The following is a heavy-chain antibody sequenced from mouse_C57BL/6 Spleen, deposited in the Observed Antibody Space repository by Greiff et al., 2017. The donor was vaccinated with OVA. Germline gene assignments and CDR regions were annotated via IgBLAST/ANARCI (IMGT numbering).Heavy chain of an antibody. CDR2: IDPSDSYT. V-gene: IGHV1-59*01. D-gene: IGHD2-4*01. Sequence: QVQLKQPGAELVRPGTSVKLSCKASGYTFTSYWMHWVKQRPGQGLEWIGVIDPSDSYTNYNQKFKGKATLTVDTSSSTAYMQLSSLTSEDSAVYYCARRGNDSPFYAMDYWGQGTSVTVSS. J-gene: IGHJ4*01. CDR1: GYTFTSYW. CDR3: ARRGNDSPFYAMDY.